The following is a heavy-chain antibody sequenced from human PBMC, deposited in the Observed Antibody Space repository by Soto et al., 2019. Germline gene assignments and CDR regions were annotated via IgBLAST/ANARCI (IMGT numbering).Heavy chain of an antibody. CDR2: IIPNHGIA. J-gene: IGHJ4*02. V-gene: IGHV1-69*02. D-gene: IGHD5-18*01. CDR3: AGFVDTAMVNYY. CDR1: GGTFSSYT. Sequence: SVKVSCKASGGTFSSYTISWVRQAPGQGLEWMGRIIPNHGIANYAQKLQGRVTMTTDKSTSTAYMELRSLRSDDTAVYYCAGFVDTAMVNYYWGQGTLVTVSS.